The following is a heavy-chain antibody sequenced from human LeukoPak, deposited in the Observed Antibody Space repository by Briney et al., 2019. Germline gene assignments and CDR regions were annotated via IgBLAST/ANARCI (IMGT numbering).Heavy chain of an antibody. D-gene: IGHD4-17*01. CDR2: IRSKAYGGTT. Sequence: GRSLRPSCTASGFTFGDYAMSWFRQAPGKGLEWVGFIRSKAYGGTTEYAASVKGRFTISRDDSKSIAYLQMNSLKTEDTAVYYCTRDQNYGDYVSIFDYWGQGTLVTVSS. CDR1: GFTFGDYA. V-gene: IGHV3-49*03. J-gene: IGHJ4*02. CDR3: TRDQNYGDYVSIFDY.